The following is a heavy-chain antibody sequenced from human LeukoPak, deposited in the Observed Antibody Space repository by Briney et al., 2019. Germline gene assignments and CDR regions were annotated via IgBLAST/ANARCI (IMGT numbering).Heavy chain of an antibody. D-gene: IGHD2-15*01. CDR1: GFTFRTYS. CDR3: ARDLMLADNGGSSAHDS. Sequence: RAGGSLRLSCVASGFTFRTYSMNWVRQAPGKGLEWVSSITSRNNIYSADSFKGRFTISSDNAKNSLYLQMNSLRAEDTAVYYCARDLMLADNGGSSAHDSWGQGTLVTVSS. V-gene: IGHV3-21*01. CDR2: ITSRNNI. J-gene: IGHJ4*02.